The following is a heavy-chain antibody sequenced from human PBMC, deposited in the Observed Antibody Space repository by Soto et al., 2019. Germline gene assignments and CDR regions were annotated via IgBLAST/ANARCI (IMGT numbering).Heavy chain of an antibody. Sequence: SETLSLTCAVYGGSFSGYYWSWIRQPPGKGLEWIGEINHSGSTNYNPSLKSRVTISVDTSKNQFSLKLSSVTAADTAVYYCARGLLPPSSSSASYYFDYWGQGTLVTVSS. V-gene: IGHV4-34*01. CDR2: INHSGST. CDR3: ARGLLPPSSSSASYYFDY. D-gene: IGHD6-6*01. CDR1: GGSFSGYY. J-gene: IGHJ4*02.